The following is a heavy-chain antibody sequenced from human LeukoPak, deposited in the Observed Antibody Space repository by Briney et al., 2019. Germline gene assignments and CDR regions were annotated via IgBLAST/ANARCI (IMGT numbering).Heavy chain of an antibody. CDR3: ARVLTYYDILTGPWGFDY. CDR1: GGTFNSYA. CDR2: IIPIVGIA. V-gene: IGHV1-69*04. D-gene: IGHD3-9*01. Sequence: SVKVSCKASGGTFNSYAISWVRQTPGQGLEWMGRIIPIVGIANYTQKFQGRVTINADKSTSTAYMELISLTSEDTAVYYCARVLTYYDILTGPWGFDYWGQGTLVTVSS. J-gene: IGHJ4*02.